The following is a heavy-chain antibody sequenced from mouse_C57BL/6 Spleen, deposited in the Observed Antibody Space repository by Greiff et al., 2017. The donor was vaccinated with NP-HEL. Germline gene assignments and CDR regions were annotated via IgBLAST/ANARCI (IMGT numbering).Heavy chain of an antibody. J-gene: IGHJ4*01. D-gene: IGHD1-1*01. V-gene: IGHV1-55*01. CDR1: GYTFTSYW. Sequence: QVQLQQPGAELVKPGASVKMSCKASGYTFTSYWITWVKQRPGQGLEWIGDIYPGSGSTNYNEKFKSKATLTVDTSSSTAYMQLSSLTSEDSAVYYCARRVITTVVATDAMDYWGQGTSVTVSS. CDR3: ARRVITTVVATDAMDY. CDR2: IYPGSGST.